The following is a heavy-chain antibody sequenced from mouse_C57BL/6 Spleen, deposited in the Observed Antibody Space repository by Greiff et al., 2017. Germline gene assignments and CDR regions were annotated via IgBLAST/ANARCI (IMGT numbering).Heavy chain of an antibody. CDR3: ARSKYGNYEDYFDY. CDR1: GYTFTSYG. Sequence: QVHVKQSGAELARPGASVKLSCKASGYTFTSYGISWVKQRTGQGLEWIGEIYPRSGNTYYNEKFKGKATLTADKSSSTAYMELRSLTSEDSAVYVCARSKYGNYEDYFDYWGQGTTLTVSS. CDR2: IYPRSGNT. D-gene: IGHD2-1*01. V-gene: IGHV1-81*01. J-gene: IGHJ2*01.